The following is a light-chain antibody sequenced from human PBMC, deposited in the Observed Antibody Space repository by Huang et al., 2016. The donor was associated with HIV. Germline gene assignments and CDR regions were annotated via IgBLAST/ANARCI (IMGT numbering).Light chain of an antibody. V-gene: IGKV1-39*01. CDR3: QQSYSTPYT. J-gene: IGKJ2*01. CDR2: AAS. CDR1: QSISSY. Sequence: DIQMTQSPSSLSASVGDRVTITCRASQSISSYLNWYHQKPGKAPKLLIYAASRLQSGVPSRFSGSGSGTDFTLTISSLQPEDCATYYCQQSYSTPYTFGQGTKLEIK.